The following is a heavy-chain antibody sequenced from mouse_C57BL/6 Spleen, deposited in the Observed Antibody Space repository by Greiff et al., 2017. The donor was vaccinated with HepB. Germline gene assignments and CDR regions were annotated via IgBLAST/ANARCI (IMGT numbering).Heavy chain of an antibody. CDR2: IYPRDGSN. V-gene: IGHV1-85*01. D-gene: IGHD2-14*01. CDR3: ARRDRNYAMDY. Sequence: QVQLKESGPELVKPGASVQLSCKASGYTFTSYDINWVKQRPGRGLEWIGWIYPRDGSNKYNEKLKGKATLTVDTSSSTAYMELHSLTSADSAVYFCARRDRNYAMDYWGPGTSVTVSS. J-gene: IGHJ4*01. CDR1: GYTFTSYD.